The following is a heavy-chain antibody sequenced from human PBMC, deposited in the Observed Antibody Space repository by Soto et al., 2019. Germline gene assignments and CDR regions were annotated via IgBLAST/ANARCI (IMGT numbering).Heavy chain of an antibody. V-gene: IGHV4-59*01. D-gene: IGHD6-19*01. CDR2: IYYSGST. Sequence: PSETLSLTCTVSGGSISSYYWSWLRQPPGKGLEWIGYIYYSGSTNYNPSLKRRVTISVDTSKNQFSVKLSSVPAADTAVYYCARQQWLVLNAFDIWGQGTMVTVSS. J-gene: IGHJ3*02. CDR3: ARQQWLVLNAFDI. CDR1: GGSISSYY.